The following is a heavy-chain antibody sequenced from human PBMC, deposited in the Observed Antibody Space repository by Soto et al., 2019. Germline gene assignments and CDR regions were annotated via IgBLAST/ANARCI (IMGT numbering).Heavy chain of an antibody. CDR2: IKPDGSEK. D-gene: IGHD1-26*01. V-gene: IGHV3-7*01. J-gene: IGHJ4*02. CDR1: GFSCSSYW. Sequence: EVQLVESGGGLVQPGGSLRLSCAASGFSCSSYWMSWVRQATGKGLEWVANIKPDGSEKYYVDSVKGRFTISRDNAKNSLYLQMNSLRAEVTSVYYCARDWELGYWGQGTLVTVSS. CDR3: ARDWELGY.